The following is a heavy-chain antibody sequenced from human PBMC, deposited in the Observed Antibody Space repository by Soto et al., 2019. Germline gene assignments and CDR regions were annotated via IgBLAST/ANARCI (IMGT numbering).Heavy chain of an antibody. J-gene: IGHJ4*02. D-gene: IGHD3-10*01. Sequence: QVQLQESGPGLVKPSETLSLTCIVSGGSISSYYWSWVRQPAGKGLEWIGRIYSSGGTTYNHSLRSRVTMSVDTSKNQFSLKLSSVTAADTAEYYCARDHGFGEFSYYFDYWGQGILVTVSS. CDR1: GGSISSYY. CDR3: ARDHGFGEFSYYFDY. V-gene: IGHV4-4*07. CDR2: IYSSGGT.